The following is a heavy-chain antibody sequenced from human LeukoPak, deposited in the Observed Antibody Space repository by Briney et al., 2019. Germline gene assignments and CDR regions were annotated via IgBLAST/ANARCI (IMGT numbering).Heavy chain of an antibody. CDR1: GFTFSDYY. CDR3: ARDLCSSTSCLPGY. J-gene: IGHJ4*02. CDR2: ISSSGSTI. V-gene: IGHV3-11*01. D-gene: IGHD2-2*01. Sequence: GGSLRLSCAASGFTFSDYYMSWIRQAPGKGLGWVSYISSSGSTIYYADSVKGRFTISRDNAKNSLYLQMNSLRAEDTAVYYCARDLCSSTSCLPGYWGQGTLVTVSS.